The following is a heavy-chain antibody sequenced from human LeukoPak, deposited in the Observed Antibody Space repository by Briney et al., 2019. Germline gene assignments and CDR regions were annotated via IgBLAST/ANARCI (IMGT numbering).Heavy chain of an antibody. CDR2: IDPSDSYT. CDR1: GYRFTSYW. V-gene: IGHV5-10-1*01. CDR3: ARHYCSGGSCYSPYYYYGMDV. Sequence: GESLKISCKGSGYRFTSYWISWVRQIPGKGLEWMGRIDPSDSYTNYSPSFQGHVTISADKSISTAYLQWSSLKASDTAIYYCARHYCSGGSCYSPYYYYGMDVWGKGTTVTVSS. J-gene: IGHJ6*04. D-gene: IGHD2-15*01.